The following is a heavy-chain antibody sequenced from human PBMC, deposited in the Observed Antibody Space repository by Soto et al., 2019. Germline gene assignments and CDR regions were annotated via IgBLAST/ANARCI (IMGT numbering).Heavy chain of an antibody. J-gene: IGHJ4*02. D-gene: IGHD1-26*01. V-gene: IGHV3-23*01. CDR2: ISGSGGST. CDR1: GFTFISYA. CDR3: AKVSEWEPQYYFDY. Sequence: PGGSLRLSCAASGFTFISYAMSWVRQAPGKGLEWVSAISGSGGSTYYADSVKGRFTISRDNSKNTLYLQMNSLRAEDTAVYYCAKVSEWEPQYYFDYWGQGTLVTVSS.